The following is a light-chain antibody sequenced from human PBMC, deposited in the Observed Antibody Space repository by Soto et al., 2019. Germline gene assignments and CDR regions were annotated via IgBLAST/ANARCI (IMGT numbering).Light chain of an antibody. J-gene: IGKJ4*01. V-gene: IGKV1-5*01. CDR2: GAS. Sequence: DIQMTQSPSTLSASVGDRFTITCRASQSISIFLAWYQQKPGKAPKLLIHGASILQSWVPPRFSGSGSETDFTLTINSLQPEDFATYYCQQLSGYPLPFGGGSKV. CDR3: QQLSGYPLP. CDR1: QSISIF.